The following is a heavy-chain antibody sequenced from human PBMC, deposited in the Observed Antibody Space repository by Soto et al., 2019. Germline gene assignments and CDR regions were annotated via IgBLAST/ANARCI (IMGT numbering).Heavy chain of an antibody. J-gene: IGHJ6*03. V-gene: IGHV4-34*01. D-gene: IGHD2-15*01. CDR1: GGSFSGSF. Sequence: PSETLSLTCAVYGGSFSGSFWSWICQPPGKGLEWIGEINHSGSTNYNPSLKSRVTISVDTSKNQFSLKLSSVTAADTAVYYCARGRRVVVAATYNYYYYMEVWGKGTTVTVSS. CDR2: INHSGST. CDR3: ARGRRVVVAATYNYYYYMEV.